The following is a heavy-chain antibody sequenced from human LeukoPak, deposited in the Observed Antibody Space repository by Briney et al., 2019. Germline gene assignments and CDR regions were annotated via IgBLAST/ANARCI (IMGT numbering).Heavy chain of an antibody. CDR3: ARAMAGRNFDY. Sequence: GGSLRLSCAASGFTFSSYWMHWVRQAPGKGLVWVSRINSDESTTSYADSVKGRFAISRDNAKNTLYLQMNSLRVEDTAVYYCARAMAGRNFDYRGQGTLVTVPS. CDR2: INSDESTT. CDR1: GFTFSSYW. D-gene: IGHD6-19*01. V-gene: IGHV3-74*01. J-gene: IGHJ4*02.